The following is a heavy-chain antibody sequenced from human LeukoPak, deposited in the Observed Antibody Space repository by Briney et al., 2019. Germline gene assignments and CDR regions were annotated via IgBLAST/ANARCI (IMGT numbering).Heavy chain of an antibody. V-gene: IGHV3-11*01. D-gene: IGHD1-26*01. CDR3: ARESYPWYFDY. J-gene: IGHJ4*02. CDR2: ISTRSTTI. CDR1: GFTFSDHY. Sequence: GGSLRLSCAASGFTFSDHYMSWIRQAPGKGLEWVSYISTRSTTIKYADSARGRFTISRDNAQNSLYLQMNSLRAEDTAIYYCARESYPWYFDYWGQGTLVTVSP.